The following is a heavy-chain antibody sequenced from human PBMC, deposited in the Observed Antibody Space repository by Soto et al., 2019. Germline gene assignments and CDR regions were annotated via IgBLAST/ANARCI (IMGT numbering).Heavy chain of an antibody. CDR3: AREAGYCSRTSCSLGTFDY. Sequence: SETLSLTCTVSGGSISSGDYYWSWIRQPPGKGLEWIGYIYYSGSTYYNPSLKSRVTISVDTSKNQFSLKLSSVTAADTAVYYCAREAGYCSRTSCSLGTFDYWGQGAMVTVSS. J-gene: IGHJ4*02. D-gene: IGHD2-2*01. V-gene: IGHV4-30-4*01. CDR2: IYYSGST. CDR1: GGSISSGDYY.